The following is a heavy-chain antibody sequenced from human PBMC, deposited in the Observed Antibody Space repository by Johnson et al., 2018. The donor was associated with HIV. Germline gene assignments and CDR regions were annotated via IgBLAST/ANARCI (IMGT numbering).Heavy chain of an antibody. CDR3: ARKADAFDI. J-gene: IGHJ3*02. CDR2: LSGSGVTT. V-gene: IGHV3-48*04. Sequence: VQLVESGGGLIQPGGSLRLSCAASGLTFSTFVMNWVRQAPGKGLEWVSGLSGSGVTTYYADSVTGRFTISRDNAKKSVYLQMNSLRAEDTAVYYCARKADAFDIWGQGTMITVSS. CDR1: GLTFSTFV.